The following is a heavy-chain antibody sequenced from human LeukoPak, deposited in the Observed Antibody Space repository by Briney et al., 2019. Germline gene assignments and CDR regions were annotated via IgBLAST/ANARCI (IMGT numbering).Heavy chain of an antibody. CDR3: ARDLTVTNLLATSFAY. D-gene: IGHD4-17*01. CDR2: IYHSGST. CDR1: GYSISSGYY. V-gene: IGHV4-38-2*02. Sequence: SETLSLTCAVSGYSISSGYYWGWIRQPPGKGLEWIGSIYHSGSTYYNPSLKSRVTISVDTSKNQFSLKLSSVTAADTAVYYCARDLTVTNLLATSFAYWGQGTLVTVSS. J-gene: IGHJ4*02.